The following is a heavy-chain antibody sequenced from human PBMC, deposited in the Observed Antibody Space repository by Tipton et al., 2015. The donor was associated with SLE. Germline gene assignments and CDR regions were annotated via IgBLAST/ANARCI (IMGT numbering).Heavy chain of an antibody. V-gene: IGHV3-9*01. CDR3: AKFPNYDLWTGYDAFDY. D-gene: IGHD3-3*01. Sequence: SLRLSCAASGFSFDDYAMQWVRQAPGKGLEWVSSINWNSDYIAYADSVKGRFTISRDNAKKSLYLLMNSLRPDDTALYYCAKFPNYDLWTGYDAFDYWGQGTLVIVSS. J-gene: IGHJ4*02. CDR1: GFSFDDYA. CDR2: INWNSDYI.